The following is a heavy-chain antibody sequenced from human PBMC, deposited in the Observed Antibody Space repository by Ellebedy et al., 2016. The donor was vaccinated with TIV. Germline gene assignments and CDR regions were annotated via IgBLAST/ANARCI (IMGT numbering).Heavy chain of an antibody. V-gene: IGHV1-46*01. J-gene: IGHJ6*02. CDR3: ATDGVRDGYSYGLDV. D-gene: IGHD5-24*01. Sequence: AASVQVSCKASGYTFTSHHMHWVRHAPGQGLEWMGVINPSGGSTSYAQKFQGRVTMTRDTSMSSVYMELSSLRSEDTAVYYCATDGVRDGYSYGLDVWGQGTTVTVSS. CDR1: GYTFTSHH. CDR2: INPSGGST.